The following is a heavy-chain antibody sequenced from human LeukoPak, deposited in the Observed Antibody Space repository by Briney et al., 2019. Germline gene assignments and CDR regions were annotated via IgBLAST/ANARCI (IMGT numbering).Heavy chain of an antibody. CDR3: ARDTVTTRRFDY. J-gene: IGHJ4*02. CDR2: INHSGST. CDR1: GGSFSGYY. D-gene: IGHD4-11*01. V-gene: IGHV4-34*01. Sequence: PSETLSLTCAVYGGSFSGYYWSWIRQPPGKGLEWIGEINHSGSTNYNPSLKSRVTISVDTSKNQFSLKLSSVTAADTAVYYCARDTVTTRRFDYWGRGTLVTVSS.